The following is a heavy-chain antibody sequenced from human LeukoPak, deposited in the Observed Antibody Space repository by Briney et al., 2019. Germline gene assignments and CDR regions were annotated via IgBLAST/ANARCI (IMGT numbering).Heavy chain of an antibody. V-gene: IGHV3-53*01. Sequence: GGSLRLSCAASGFTFTSYAMSWVRQAPGKGLEWVSVIYSGGSTYYADSVKGRFTISRDNSKNTLYLQMNSLRAEDTAVYYCAREYYYDSSGYYSDYWGQGTLVTVSS. J-gene: IGHJ4*02. CDR3: AREYYYDSSGYYSDY. CDR1: GFTFTSYA. CDR2: IYSGGST. D-gene: IGHD3-22*01.